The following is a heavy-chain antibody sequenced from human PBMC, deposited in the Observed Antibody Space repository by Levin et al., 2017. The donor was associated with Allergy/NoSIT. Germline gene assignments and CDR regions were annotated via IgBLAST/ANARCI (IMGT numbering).Heavy chain of an antibody. Sequence: GGSLRLSCAASGFTFSSYAMSWVRQAPGKGLEWVSSISRSGGSTYYVDSVKGRFTISRDNSKNTLFLQVNSLRAEDTAVYYCAKGTYYYGSSTYYYVGLDYWGQGTLVTVSS. V-gene: IGHV3-23*01. J-gene: IGHJ4*02. CDR3: AKGTYYYGSSTYYYVGLDY. CDR1: GFTFSSYA. D-gene: IGHD3-22*01. CDR2: ISRSGGST.